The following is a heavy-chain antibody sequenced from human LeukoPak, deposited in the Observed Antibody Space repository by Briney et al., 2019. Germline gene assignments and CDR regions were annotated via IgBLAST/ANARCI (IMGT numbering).Heavy chain of an antibody. CDR2: IRSSSTTI. D-gene: IGHD3-3*01. V-gene: IGHV3-48*01. Sequence: PGGSLRLSCEASGFTFSNYSMNWVRQAPGKGLEWVSYIRSSSTTIYYADSVKGRFTISRDNAKNSLYLQMNSLRAEDTAVYYCARDQKGDFWSGYRDPFDYWGQGTLVTVSS. CDR1: GFTFSNYS. CDR3: ARDQKGDFWSGYRDPFDY. J-gene: IGHJ4*02.